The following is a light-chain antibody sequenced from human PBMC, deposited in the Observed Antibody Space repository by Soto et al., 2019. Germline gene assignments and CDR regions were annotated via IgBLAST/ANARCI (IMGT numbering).Light chain of an antibody. J-gene: IGKJ5*01. CDR3: QQYNNWPPIT. CDR1: QSVRSY. V-gene: IGKV3-11*01. CDR2: DAS. Sequence: ESMLTQSPATLSLSPGERATLSCRASQSVRSYLAWYQQKPGQAPRLLIYDASNRAPGIPARFSGSGSGTEFTLTISSLQSEDFAVYYCQQYNNWPPITFGQGTRLEI.